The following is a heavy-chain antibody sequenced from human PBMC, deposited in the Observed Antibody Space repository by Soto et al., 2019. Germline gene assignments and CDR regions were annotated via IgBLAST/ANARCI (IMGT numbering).Heavy chain of an antibody. Sequence: GGSLRLSCAASGFTFDDYAMHWVRQAPGKGLEWVSGISWNSGSIGYADSVKGRFTISRDNAKNSLYLQMNSLRAEDTALYYCAKLNDAQTTWGYFDYWGQGTLVTVSS. CDR1: GFTFDDYA. J-gene: IGHJ4*02. CDR2: ISWNSGSI. V-gene: IGHV3-9*01. D-gene: IGHD4-17*01. CDR3: AKLNDAQTTWGYFDY.